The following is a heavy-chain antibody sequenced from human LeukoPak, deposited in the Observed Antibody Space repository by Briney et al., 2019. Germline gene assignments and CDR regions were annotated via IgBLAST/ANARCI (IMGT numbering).Heavy chain of an antibody. CDR2: IYSGGKI. V-gene: IGHV3-53*01. CDR1: GFTVSSYY. J-gene: IGHJ2*01. Sequence: PGGSLRLSCAASGFTVSSYYMSWVRQAPGKGLEWVSVIYSGGKIYYADSVKGRFTISRDNSKNTLYLQMDSLRVEDTAMYYCARWYRWYFDLWGRGTLVTVSS. CDR3: ARWYRWYFDL. D-gene: IGHD2-15*01.